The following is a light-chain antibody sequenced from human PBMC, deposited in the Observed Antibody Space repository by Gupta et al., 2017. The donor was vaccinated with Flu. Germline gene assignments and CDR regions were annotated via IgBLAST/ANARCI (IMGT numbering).Light chain of an antibody. CDR3: MQALETPGT. V-gene: IGKV2-28*01. J-gene: IGKJ2*01. Sequence: VIPGGPASNAGWSSQSRLHTDGKNYLDWYRQRPGQSPQLRIYVGSNRAAGVTDRFSGSGSGTDFTLKISRVEAEDVGIYYCMQALETPGTFGQGTKLEIK. CDR1: QSRLHTDGKNY. CDR2: VGS.